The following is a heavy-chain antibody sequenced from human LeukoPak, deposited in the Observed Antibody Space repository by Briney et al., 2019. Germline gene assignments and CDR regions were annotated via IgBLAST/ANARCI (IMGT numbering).Heavy chain of an antibody. CDR3: ARHSAHSSTNDAFDI. D-gene: IGHD6-13*01. Sequence: SETLSLTCTVSGGSISSYYWSWIRQPPGKGLEWIGYIYYSGSTNYNPPLKSRVTISEDTSKNQFSLKLTSVTAADTAVYYCARHSAHSSTNDAFDIWGQGTMVTVSS. J-gene: IGHJ3*02. V-gene: IGHV4-59*01. CDR2: IYYSGST. CDR1: GGSISSYY.